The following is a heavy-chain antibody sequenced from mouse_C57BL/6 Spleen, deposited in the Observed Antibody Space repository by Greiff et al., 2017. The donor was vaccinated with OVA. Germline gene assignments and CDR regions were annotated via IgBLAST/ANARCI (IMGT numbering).Heavy chain of an antibody. CDR1: GYTFTSYW. J-gene: IGHJ1*03. CDR2: IHPNSGST. Sequence: VQLQQPGAELVKPGASVKLSCKASGYTFTSYWMHWVKQRPGQGLEWIGMIHPNSGSTNYNEKFKSKATLTVDKSSSTAYMQLSSLTSEDSAVYYCARGELGRGYWYFDVWGTGTTVTVSS. V-gene: IGHV1-64*01. CDR3: ARGELGRGYWYFDV. D-gene: IGHD4-1*01.